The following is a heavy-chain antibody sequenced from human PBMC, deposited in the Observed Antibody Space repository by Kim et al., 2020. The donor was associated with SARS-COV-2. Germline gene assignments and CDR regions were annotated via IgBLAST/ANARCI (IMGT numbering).Heavy chain of an antibody. CDR1: GFTFSSYA. V-gene: IGHV3-23*01. D-gene: IGHD5-12*01. J-gene: IGHJ4*02. CDR2: ISGSGGST. CDR3: AKLMMVATIRGFFDY. Sequence: GGSLRLSCAVSGFTFSSYAMTWVRQAPGKGLEWVSSISGSGGSTYYADSVKGRFTISRDNSKNTLYLQMDSLRAEDTAVYYCAKLMMVATIRGFFDYWGQGTLVTVSS.